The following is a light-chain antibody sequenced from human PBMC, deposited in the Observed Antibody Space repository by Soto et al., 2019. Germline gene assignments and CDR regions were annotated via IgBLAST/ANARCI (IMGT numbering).Light chain of an antibody. Sequence: EIVLTQSPGTLSLSLGERAILSCRASQSVSSNFLAWYQQKPGQAPRLLIYGASSRATGIPDRFSGSGSGTDFTLTISSLEPEDFAVYYCQQRSNWPTFGQGTKVDIK. J-gene: IGKJ1*01. V-gene: IGKV3D-20*02. CDR2: GAS. CDR3: QQRSNWPT. CDR1: QSVSSNF.